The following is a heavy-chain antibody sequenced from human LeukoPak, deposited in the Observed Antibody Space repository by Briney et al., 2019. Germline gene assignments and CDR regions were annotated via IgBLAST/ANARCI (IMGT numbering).Heavy chain of an antibody. V-gene: IGHV4-59*08. CDR3: ARHGTISSESYYDY. CDR2: IHNSGRT. Sequence: PSETLSLTCSVSGGSVSSYYWSWIRQSPGKGLEWIGYIHNSGRTNYNPSLKSRVTGFVDTSKNQVSLRLSSVTAADTAVYYCARHGTISSESYYDYWGQGALVTVSS. J-gene: IGHJ4*02. CDR1: GGSVSSYY. D-gene: IGHD1-14*01.